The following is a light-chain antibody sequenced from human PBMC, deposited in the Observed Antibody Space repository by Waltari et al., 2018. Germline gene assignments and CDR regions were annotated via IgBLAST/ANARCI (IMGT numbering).Light chain of an antibody. CDR3: QNHERLPAV. Sequence: EIVLTQSPGTLSLSPGERATLPCRASQSIGRYLVWYQQKPGQAPRLLIYGASSRAAGIPDRFSGSGSGTDFSITISRLEPEDFAVYYCQNHERLPAVFGQGTKVEIK. J-gene: IGKJ1*01. CDR2: GAS. CDR1: QSIGRY. V-gene: IGKV3-20*01.